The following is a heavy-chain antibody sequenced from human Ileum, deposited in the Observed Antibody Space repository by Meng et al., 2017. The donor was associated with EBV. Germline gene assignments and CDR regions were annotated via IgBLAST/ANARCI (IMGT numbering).Heavy chain of an antibody. V-gene: IGHV4-4*03. Sequence: QVKVRASRPASGKPPESLSRTCAVSGDSITNHNWWAWIRQPPGKGLEWIGEIPYRGSSAYNPSLKSRVSMSIDKSKNQFSLKLTSVTAADTAVYHCLRGSGSSVWGQGTLVTVSS. CDR2: IPYRGSS. CDR3: LRGSGSSV. CDR1: GDSITNHNW. D-gene: IGHD3-10*01. J-gene: IGHJ1*01.